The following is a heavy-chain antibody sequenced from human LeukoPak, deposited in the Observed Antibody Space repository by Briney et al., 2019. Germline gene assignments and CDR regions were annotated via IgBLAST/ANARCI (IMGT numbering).Heavy chain of an antibody. D-gene: IGHD6-19*01. Sequence: GGSLRLSCAASGFTFSSYTVNWVRQAPGKGLEWVSSISSGTGYIYYAGSVRGRFTISRDNAKNSLYLQMDSLRAEDTAVYYCARAYSSGWFLFDYWGQGTLVTVSS. CDR3: ARAYSSGWFLFDY. CDR2: ISSGTGYI. CDR1: GFTFSSYT. V-gene: IGHV3-21*01. J-gene: IGHJ4*02.